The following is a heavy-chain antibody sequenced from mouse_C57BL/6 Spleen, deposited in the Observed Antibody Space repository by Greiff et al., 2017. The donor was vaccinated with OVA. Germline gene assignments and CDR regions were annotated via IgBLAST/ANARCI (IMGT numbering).Heavy chain of an antibody. CDR1: GFNIKDDY. D-gene: IGHD2-5*01. CDR3: TTNSKRY. V-gene: IGHV14-4*01. J-gene: IGHJ2*01. CDR2: IDPENGDT. Sequence: EVKLQESGAELVRPGASVKLSCTASGFNIKDDYMHWVKQRPEQGLEWIGWIDPENGDTEYASKFQGKATITADTSSNTAYLQLSSLTSEDTAVYYCTTNSKRYWGQGTTLTVSS.